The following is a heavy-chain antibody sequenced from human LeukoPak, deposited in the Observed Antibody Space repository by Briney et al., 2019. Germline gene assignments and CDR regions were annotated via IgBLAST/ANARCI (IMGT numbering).Heavy chain of an antibody. CDR1: GGSISSSNW. CDR3: ARGGIAAAGPRHFDY. J-gene: IGHJ4*02. CDR2: IYHSGST. V-gene: IGHV4-4*02. Sequence: SETLSLTCAVSGGSISSSNWWSWVRQPPGKGLEWIGEIYHSGSTNYNPSLKSRVTISVDKSKNQFSLKLSSVTAADTAVYYCARGGIAAAGPRHFDYWGQGTLVTVSS. D-gene: IGHD6-13*01.